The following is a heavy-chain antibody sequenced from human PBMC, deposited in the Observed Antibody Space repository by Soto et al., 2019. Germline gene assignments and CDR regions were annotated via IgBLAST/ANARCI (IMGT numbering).Heavy chain of an antibody. CDR1: GFTFSSYS. Sequence: GGSLRLSCAASGFTFSSYSMNWVRQAPGKGLEWVSYSSSSSSTIYYADSVKGRFTISRDNAKNSLYLQMNSLRDEDTAVYYCAREAPMVRALYGMDVWGQGTTVTVSS. V-gene: IGHV3-48*02. CDR2: SSSSSSTI. CDR3: AREAPMVRALYGMDV. D-gene: IGHD3-10*01. J-gene: IGHJ6*02.